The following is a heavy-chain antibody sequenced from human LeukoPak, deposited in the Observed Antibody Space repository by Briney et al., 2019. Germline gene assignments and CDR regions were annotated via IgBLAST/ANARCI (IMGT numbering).Heavy chain of an antibody. J-gene: IGHJ4*02. V-gene: IGHV3-48*04. CDR2: ISSGGSTI. D-gene: IGHD3-10*01. CDR3: ARDPNYGSGSYADY. CDR1: GFTFSSYS. Sequence: PVGSLRLSCAASGFTFSSYSMNWVRQAPGKGLEWVSYISSGGSTIYYADSVKDRFTISRDNAKNSLYLQMNSLRAEDTAVYYCARDPNYGSGSYADYWGQGTLVTVSS.